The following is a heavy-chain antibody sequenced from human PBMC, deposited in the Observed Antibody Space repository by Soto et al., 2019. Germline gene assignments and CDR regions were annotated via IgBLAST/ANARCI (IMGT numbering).Heavy chain of an antibody. D-gene: IGHD2-15*01. J-gene: IGHJ2*01. V-gene: IGHV3-9*01. CDR2: ISWNSGSI. CDR1: GFTFDDYA. Sequence: EVQLVESGGGLVQPGRSLRLSCAASGFTFDDYAMHWVRQAPGKGLEWVSGISWNSGSIGYADPVKGRFTISRDNAKNSLYLQMNSLRAEDTALYYCAKGGYCSGGSCYSYVWYFDLWGRGTLVTVSS. CDR3: AKGGYCSGGSCYSYVWYFDL.